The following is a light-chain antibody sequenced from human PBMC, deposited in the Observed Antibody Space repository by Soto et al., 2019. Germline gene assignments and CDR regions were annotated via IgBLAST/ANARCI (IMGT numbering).Light chain of an antibody. J-gene: IGKJ5*01. CDR3: QQRSNWPPT. CDR1: QSVSSY. V-gene: IGKV3-11*01. CDR2: DAS. Sequence: EIVLTQSPATLSFSPGERATLSCRASQSVSSYLAWYQQKPGQAPRLLIYDASNRATGIPDRLSGSGSGTDLTLTISRLEPEDFAVYYCQQRSNWPPTFGQGTRLEIK.